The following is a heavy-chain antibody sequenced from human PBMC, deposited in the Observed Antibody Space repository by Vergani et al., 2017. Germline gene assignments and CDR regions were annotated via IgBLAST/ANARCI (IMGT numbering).Heavy chain of an antibody. V-gene: IGHV3-49*05. D-gene: IGHD6-19*01. CDR1: GFTFGDYA. CDR2: IRSKAYGGTT. J-gene: IGHJ4*02. CDR3: TTLDLIALSAMFDY. Sequence: EVQLVESGGGLVKPGGSLRLSCTASGFTFGDYAMSWFRRAPGKGREWVGFIRSKAYGGTTEYAASVKGRFTISRDDSTSTIYLQMNRLKTEDTGVYYCTTLDLIALSAMFDYWGRGTLVSVSS.